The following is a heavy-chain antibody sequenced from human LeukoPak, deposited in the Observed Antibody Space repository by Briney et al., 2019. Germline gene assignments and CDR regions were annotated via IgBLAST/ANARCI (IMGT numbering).Heavy chain of an antibody. Sequence: SETLFLTCAVYGGSFSGYYWSWIRQPPGKGLEWIGEINHSGSTNYNPSLKSRVTISVDTSKNQFSLKLSSVTAADTAVYYCARGPRIQLRRRDLAGLYYFDYWGQGTLVTVSS. J-gene: IGHJ4*02. CDR2: INHSGST. V-gene: IGHV4-34*01. D-gene: IGHD5-18*01. CDR1: GGSFSGYY. CDR3: ARGPRIQLRRRDLAGLYYFDY.